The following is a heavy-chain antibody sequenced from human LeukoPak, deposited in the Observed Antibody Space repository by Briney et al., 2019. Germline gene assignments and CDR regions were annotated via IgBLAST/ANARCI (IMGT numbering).Heavy chain of an antibody. CDR2: IYYSGST. J-gene: IGHJ4*02. V-gene: IGHV4-59*12. D-gene: IGHD6-13*01. CDR3: ARRSGEIAAAGTVRFDY. Sequence: SETLSLTCTVSGGSISSYYWSWIRQPPGKGLEWIGYIYYSGSTNYNPSLKSRVTISVDTSKNQFSLKLSSVTAADTAVYYCARRSGEIAAAGTVRFDYWGQGTLVTVSS. CDR1: GGSISSYY.